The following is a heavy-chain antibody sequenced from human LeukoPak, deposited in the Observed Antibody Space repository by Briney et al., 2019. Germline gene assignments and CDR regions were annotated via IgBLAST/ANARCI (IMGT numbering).Heavy chain of an antibody. Sequence: ASVKVSCKASGYTFTGYYMHWVRQAPGQGLEWMGWINPNNGGTNYAQTFQGRVTMTRDTSISTAYMELSRLGSDDIAVYYCARDGLGTTTNFDYWGQGTLVTVSS. J-gene: IGHJ4*02. V-gene: IGHV1-2*02. CDR1: GYTFTGYY. CDR3: ARDGLGTTTNFDY. D-gene: IGHD7-27*01. CDR2: INPNNGGT.